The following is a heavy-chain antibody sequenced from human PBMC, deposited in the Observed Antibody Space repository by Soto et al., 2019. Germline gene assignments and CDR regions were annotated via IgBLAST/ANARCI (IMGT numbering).Heavy chain of an antibody. CDR2: ISGSGSVI. CDR3: ARRTAGARGDY. CDR1: GFTFSDHY. D-gene: IGHD1-26*01. J-gene: IGHJ4*02. V-gene: IGHV3-11*01. Sequence: QVQLVESGGGLVKPGGSLRLSCAASGFTFSDHYMSWIRQAPGKGLEWVSYISGSGSVICYADSVKGRFTIARDNAKNSLYLQMNSQRAEDTAIYYCARRTAGARGDYWGQGTLVTVSS.